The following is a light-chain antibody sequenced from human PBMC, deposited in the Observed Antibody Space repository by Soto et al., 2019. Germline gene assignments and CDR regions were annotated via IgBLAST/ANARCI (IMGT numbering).Light chain of an antibody. J-gene: IGKJ1*01. V-gene: IGKV1-27*01. Sequence: ILMTQSPSSLSAFVGDRVTITCRASQDIGNFLAWYQQKPGKVPKLLIYAASTLQSGVPSRFSGSGSGTDFTLTISYLKSEDFGTYYCQQFYNYPRTLGQGTKVDIK. CDR1: QDIGNF. CDR2: AAS. CDR3: QQFYNYPRT.